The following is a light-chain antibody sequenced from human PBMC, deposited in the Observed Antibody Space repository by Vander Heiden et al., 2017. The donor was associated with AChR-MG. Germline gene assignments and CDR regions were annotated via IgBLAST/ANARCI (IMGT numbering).Light chain of an antibody. CDR2: MDS. Sequence: EIVRTQPPYIQSVSTVEKVTITCRASQTSGSRFPWNQQKPDQSPKLLIKMDSQSLSGVPSRFSGRGSGTDFTLTLNSPEAEDAATYYCHQSSSVLYTFGQGTKLEIK. CDR3: HQSSSVLYT. V-gene: IGKV6-21*01. CDR1: QTSGSR. J-gene: IGKJ2*01.